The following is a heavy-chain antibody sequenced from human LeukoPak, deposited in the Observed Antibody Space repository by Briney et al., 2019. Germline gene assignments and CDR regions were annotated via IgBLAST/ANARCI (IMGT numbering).Heavy chain of an antibody. CDR3: TTGLGGY. D-gene: IGHD3-16*01. V-gene: IGHV3-30-3*01. J-gene: IGHJ4*02. Sequence: GGSLRLSCAASGFTFSSYAMLWVRQAPGKGLEWVAVISYDGSNKYYADSVKGRFTVSRDNSKNTVYLQMNSLRAEDTAVYYCTTGLGGYWGQGTLVTVSS. CDR2: ISYDGSNK. CDR1: GFTFSSYA.